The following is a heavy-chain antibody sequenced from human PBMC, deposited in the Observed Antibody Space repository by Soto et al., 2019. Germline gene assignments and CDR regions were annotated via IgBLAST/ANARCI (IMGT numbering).Heavy chain of an antibody. CDR1: GFTFRTYA. CDR3: ARQQLVRGPVDY. D-gene: IGHD6-13*01. CDR2: ITSDGGGT. J-gene: IGHJ4*02. Sequence: EVQLVESGGGLVQPEGSLRLSCAASGFTFRTYAMHWVRQAPGKGLEYVSAITSDGGGTYYANSVKGRFTISRDNSKNTLYLLMDSLRVEDMAVYYCARQQLVRGPVDYWGQGTLVTVSS. V-gene: IGHV3-64*01.